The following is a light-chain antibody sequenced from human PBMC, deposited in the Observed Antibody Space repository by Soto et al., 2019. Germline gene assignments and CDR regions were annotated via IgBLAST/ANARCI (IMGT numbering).Light chain of an antibody. V-gene: IGKV1-33*01. CDR3: QHYDNVPYT. Sequence: DIQMTQSPSSLSASVGDRVTITCQASQDISNYLNWYQQKPWKAPKLLINDASRLQPGVPSRFSGSGSGTDFTFTISSLQPEDIATYYCQHYDNVPYTFGQWTKLEIK. CDR1: QDISNY. CDR2: DAS. J-gene: IGKJ2*01.